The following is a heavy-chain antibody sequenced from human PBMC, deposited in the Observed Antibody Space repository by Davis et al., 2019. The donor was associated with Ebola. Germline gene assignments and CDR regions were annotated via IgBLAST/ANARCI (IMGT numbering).Heavy chain of an antibody. CDR3: ARGTNGYNPGGYFDS. V-gene: IGHV5-51*01. Sequence: GESLKISCKDPGYNFRNYWIAWVRQMPGKGLECMGIIFPGDSDTKYSPSFQGQVTISADKSISTAYLQWSSLKASDTAIYYCARGTNGYNPGGYFDSWGQGTLVTVSS. D-gene: IGHD5-24*01. J-gene: IGHJ4*02. CDR1: GYNFRNYW. CDR2: IFPGDSDT.